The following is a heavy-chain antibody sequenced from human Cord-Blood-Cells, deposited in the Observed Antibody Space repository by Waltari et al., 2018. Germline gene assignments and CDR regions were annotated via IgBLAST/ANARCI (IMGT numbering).Heavy chain of an antibody. V-gene: IGHV4-34*01. CDR1: GGSFSGYY. J-gene: IGHJ4*02. CDR2: INHSGST. D-gene: IGHD6-6*01. CDR3: ARGPYSSSSRYGY. Sequence: QVQLQQWGAGLLKPSETLSLTCAVYGGSFSGYYWSWIRQPPGKGLEWIGEINHSGSTNCNPALKSRVTISVDPSEIQFSLKRSSVTAADTAVYYCARGPYSSSSRYGYWGQGTLVTVSS.